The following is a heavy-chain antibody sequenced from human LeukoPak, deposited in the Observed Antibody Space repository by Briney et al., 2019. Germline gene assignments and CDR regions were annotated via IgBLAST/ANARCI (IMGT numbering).Heavy chain of an antibody. D-gene: IGHD6-19*01. Sequence: ASVKVSCKASGYTFTDYYMYWVRQAPGQGLEWMGRMNPNSGGANYAQKFQDRVTMTRDTSINTAYMELSRLRSDDTAVYYCARPAVAGYYYMDVWGKGTTVTVSS. V-gene: IGHV1-2*06. CDR2: MNPNSGGA. CDR1: GYTFTDYY. CDR3: ARPAVAGYYYMDV. J-gene: IGHJ6*03.